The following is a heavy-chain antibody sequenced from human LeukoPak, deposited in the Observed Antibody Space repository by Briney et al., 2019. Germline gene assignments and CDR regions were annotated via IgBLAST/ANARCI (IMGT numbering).Heavy chain of an antibody. CDR3: ARGNDHGDCWIDY. J-gene: IGHJ4*02. Sequence: ASVKVSCKASGYTFTSYDINWMRQAPGQGLEWMGWISVRKGNTNYTQKLQDRVTMTTDTSTSTAYMELRSLTSDDTAVYYCARGNDHGDCWIDYWGQGTLVTVSS. CDR1: GYTFTSYD. CDR2: ISVRKGNT. V-gene: IGHV1-18*01. D-gene: IGHD4-17*01.